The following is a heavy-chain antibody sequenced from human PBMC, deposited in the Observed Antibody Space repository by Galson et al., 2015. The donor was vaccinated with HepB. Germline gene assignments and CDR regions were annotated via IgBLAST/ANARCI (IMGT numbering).Heavy chain of an antibody. D-gene: IGHD1-14*01. CDR3: ARVKIPVGFEY. J-gene: IGHJ4*02. CDR2: ISAYNGNR. V-gene: IGHV1-18*01. Sequence: SVKVSCKASGYTFTSYGITWVRQAPGQGLEWMGWISAYNGNRNYAQKFQDRVTMTTDTSTNIAFMGLRSLRSDDTAVYYCARVKIPVGFEYWGQGTLLTVSS. CDR1: GYTFTSYG.